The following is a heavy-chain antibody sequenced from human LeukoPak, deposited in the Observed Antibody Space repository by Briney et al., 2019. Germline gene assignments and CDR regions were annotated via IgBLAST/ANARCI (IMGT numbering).Heavy chain of an antibody. Sequence: GGSLRLSCAASGFSFSNIWMSWVRQAPGKGLEWVANIKQDGSEEYYMGSVKGRFTISRDNAKNSLYLQMNSLRAEDTAVYYCARDRRGLTAFDIWGQGTMVTVSS. CDR3: ARDRRGLTAFDI. CDR1: GFSFSNIW. J-gene: IGHJ3*02. CDR2: IKQDGSEE. V-gene: IGHV3-7*04. D-gene: IGHD2-8*01.